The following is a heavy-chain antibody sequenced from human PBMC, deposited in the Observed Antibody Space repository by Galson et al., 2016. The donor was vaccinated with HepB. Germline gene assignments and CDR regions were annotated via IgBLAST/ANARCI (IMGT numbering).Heavy chain of an antibody. CDR1: GYDFPRYW. D-gene: IGHD6-13*01. Sequence: SGAEVKKPGESLKISCKGSGYDFPRYWIGWVRQMSGRGLEWMGIIYPADSQVKYSPSFEGQVTISADKSTTTAYVQWNSLKASDTAMYYCVLWGATAGPEYWGQGTLATVSS. J-gene: IGHJ4*02. CDR3: VLWGATAGPEY. CDR2: IYPADSQV. V-gene: IGHV5-51*01.